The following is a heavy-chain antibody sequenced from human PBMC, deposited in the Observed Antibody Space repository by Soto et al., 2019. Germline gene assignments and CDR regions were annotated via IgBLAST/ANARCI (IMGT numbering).Heavy chain of an antibody. Sequence: EVQLLESGGDLVQPGGSLRLSCAATGFTFDNYAMTWVRQAPGKGLEWVSTIHISGSRTQYAVSVKDRFTISRDDSRNRLYKQIDGLKAEDTALYYCARDAPDSKPPDAYDIWGQGTMVTVSS. CDR1: GFTFDNYA. J-gene: IGHJ3*02. V-gene: IGHV3-23*05. CDR2: IHISGSRT. CDR3: ARDAPDSKPPDAYDI.